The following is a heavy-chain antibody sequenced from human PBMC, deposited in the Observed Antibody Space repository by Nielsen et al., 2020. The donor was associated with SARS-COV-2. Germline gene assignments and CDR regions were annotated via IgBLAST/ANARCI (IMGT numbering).Heavy chain of an antibody. D-gene: IGHD6-19*01. CDR3: AAKYGGEWLAVFDY. J-gene: IGHJ4*01. Sequence: GGSLRLSCEASGFTFSSYRMNWVRQAPGKGLEWVATIKQNGSEIFYVDSVKGRFTTSRDNAKNSLYLQMDSLEIEDTAVYYCAAKYGGEWLAVFDYWGQGTQVTVSS. CDR2: IKQNGSEI. V-gene: IGHV3-7*03. CDR1: GFTFSSYR.